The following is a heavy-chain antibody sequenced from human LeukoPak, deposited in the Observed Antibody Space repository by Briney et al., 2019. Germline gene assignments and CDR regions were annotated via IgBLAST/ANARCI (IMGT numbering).Heavy chain of an antibody. CDR2: SSGSGGGA. CDR3: ALYYYGSGSYFPHYFDY. D-gene: IGHD3-10*01. Sequence: GGSLRLSCAASGFTLSRFAMSWVRQAPGNGLEWVSASSGSGGGAYYADSVKGRFTASRDNSKNTLYLQMNTLRAEDTALYYCALYYYGSGSYFPHYFDYWGQGTLVTVSS. CDR1: GFTLSRFA. V-gene: IGHV3-23*01. J-gene: IGHJ4*02.